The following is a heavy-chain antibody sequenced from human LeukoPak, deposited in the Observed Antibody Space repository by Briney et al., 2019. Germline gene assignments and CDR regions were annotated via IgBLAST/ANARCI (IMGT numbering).Heavy chain of an antibody. CDR1: GGSVSSGSYY. V-gene: IGHV4-61*01. D-gene: IGHD3-22*01. Sequence: SETLSLTCTVSGGSVSSGSYYWSWIRQPPGKGLEWIGYIYYSGSTNYNPSLKSRVTISVDTSKNQFSLKLSSVTAADTAVYYCARDIYYDSSGYGAFDIWGQGTMVTVSS. CDR2: IYYSGST. J-gene: IGHJ3*02. CDR3: ARDIYYDSSGYGAFDI.